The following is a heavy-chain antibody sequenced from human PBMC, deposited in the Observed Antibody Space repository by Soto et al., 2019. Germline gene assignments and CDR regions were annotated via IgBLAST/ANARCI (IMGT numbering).Heavy chain of an antibody. D-gene: IGHD6-19*01. V-gene: IGHV1-69*13. CDR3: ARADKKHSCGWYGGPNYYYGMDV. CDR1: GGTFSSYA. Sequence: SVKVSCKASGGTFSSYAISWVRQAPGQGLEWMGGIIPIFGTANYAQKFQGRVTITADGSTSTAYTEMNNLRSEDTAVYYCARADKKHSCGWYGGPNYYYGMDVWGQETTVTVSS. J-gene: IGHJ6*02. CDR2: IIPIFGTA.